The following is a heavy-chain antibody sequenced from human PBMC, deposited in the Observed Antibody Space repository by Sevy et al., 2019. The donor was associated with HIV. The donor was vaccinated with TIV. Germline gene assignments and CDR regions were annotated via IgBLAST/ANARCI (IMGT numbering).Heavy chain of an antibody. CDR2: IYYSGST. CDR1: GGSISSYY. Sequence: SETLSLTCTVSGGSISSYYWSWIRQPPGKGLEWIGYIYYSGSTNYNPSLKSRVTISVDTSKNQFSLKLSSVTAADTAVYYCARDQGFMKWEVAGKVPPQTYYYCGMDVWGQGTTVTVSS. V-gene: IGHV4-59*01. J-gene: IGHJ6*02. CDR3: ARDQGFMKWEVAGKVPPQTYYYCGMDV. D-gene: IGHD6-19*01.